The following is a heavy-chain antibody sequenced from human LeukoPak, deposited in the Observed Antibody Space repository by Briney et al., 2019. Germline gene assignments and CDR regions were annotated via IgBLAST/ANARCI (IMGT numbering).Heavy chain of an antibody. D-gene: IGHD6-13*01. CDR2: ISGSGGST. Sequence: PGGSLRLSCAASGFTFSSYAMSWVRQAPGKGLEWVSAISGSGGSTYYADSVKGRFTISRDNSKNTLYLQMNSLRAEDTAVYYCAEDGSSWYSYYFDYWGQGTLVTVSS. CDR3: AEDGSSWYSYYFDY. J-gene: IGHJ4*02. CDR1: GFTFSSYA. V-gene: IGHV3-23*01.